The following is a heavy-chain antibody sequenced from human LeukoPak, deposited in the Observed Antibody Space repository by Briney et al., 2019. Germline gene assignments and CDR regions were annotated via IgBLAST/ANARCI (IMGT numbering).Heavy chain of an antibody. CDR1: GGSISSGSYY. V-gene: IGHV4-61*02. CDR2: IYTSGST. D-gene: IGHD6-13*01. J-gene: IGHJ4*02. CDR3: ARDPAAGTL. Sequence: PSQTLSLTCTVSGGSISSGSYYWSWIRQPAGKGLEWIGRIYTSGSTNYNPSLKSRVTISVDTSKNQFSLKLSSVTAADTAVYYCARDPAAGTLWGQGTLATVSS.